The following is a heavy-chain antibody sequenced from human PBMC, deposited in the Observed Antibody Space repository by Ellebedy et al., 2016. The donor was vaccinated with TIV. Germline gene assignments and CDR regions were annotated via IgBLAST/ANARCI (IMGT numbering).Heavy chain of an antibody. J-gene: IGHJ6*02. D-gene: IGHD3-9*01. V-gene: IGHV4-39*07. CDR3: ARGYNYDILTGGGKSDHYYYYGMDV. CDR2: INHSGST. Sequence: GSLRLXXTVSGGSISSSSYYWGWIRQPPGKGLEWIGEINHSGSTNYNPSLKSRVTISVDTSKNQFSLKLSSVTAADTAVYYCARGYNYDILTGGGKSDHYYYYGMDVWGQGTTVTVSS. CDR1: GGSISSSSYY.